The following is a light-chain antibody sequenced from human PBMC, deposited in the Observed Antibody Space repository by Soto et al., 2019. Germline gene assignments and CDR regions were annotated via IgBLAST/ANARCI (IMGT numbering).Light chain of an antibody. J-gene: IGKJ3*01. CDR2: SAS. Sequence: DIVMTQSPLSLPVTPGEPASISCTSSQSLLYIDGYNYLDWYLQKPGQPPKLLIYSASNRASGVPARFSDSGSGTDFTLKISRVEAEDVGVYFCMQARQTPFTFGPGTKVDIK. CDR1: QSLLYIDGYNY. CDR3: MQARQTPFT. V-gene: IGKV2-28*01.